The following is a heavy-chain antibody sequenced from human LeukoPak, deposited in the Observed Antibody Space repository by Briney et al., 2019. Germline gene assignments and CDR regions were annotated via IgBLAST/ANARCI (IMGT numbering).Heavy chain of an antibody. J-gene: IGHJ4*02. CDR3: ATDRGWLRPLDY. CDR1: GFTFSSYG. CDR2: ISYDGSNK. D-gene: IGHD5-12*01. Sequence: GGSLRLSCAASGFTFSSYGMHWVRQAPGKGLEWVAVISYDGSNKYYADSVKGRFTVSRDNSKNTLYLQMNSLRSEDTAVYYCATDRGWLRPLDYWGQGTLVTVSS. V-gene: IGHV3-30*03.